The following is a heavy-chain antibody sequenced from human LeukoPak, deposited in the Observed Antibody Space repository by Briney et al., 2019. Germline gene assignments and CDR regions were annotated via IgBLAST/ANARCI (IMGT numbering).Heavy chain of an antibody. CDR2: INAGNGNT. J-gene: IGHJ4*02. D-gene: IGHD3-3*01. Sequence: ASVKVSCKASGYTFTTYAMHWVRQAPRQRLEWMGWINAGNGNTKYSQEFQGRVTIIRDTSASTAYMELSSQRSEDMAVYYCARGHYDFWSGEGDYFDYWGQGTLVTVSS. V-gene: IGHV1-3*03. CDR1: GYTFTTYA. CDR3: ARGHYDFWSGEGDYFDY.